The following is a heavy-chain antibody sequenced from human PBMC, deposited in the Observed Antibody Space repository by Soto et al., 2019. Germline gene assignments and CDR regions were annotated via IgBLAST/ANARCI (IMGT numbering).Heavy chain of an antibody. CDR2: ISYDGKNE. V-gene: IGHV3-30*04. CDR3: ARDSYAAATATFLDH. J-gene: IGHJ4*02. Sequence: GGSLRLSCAVSGVIFSSNAMHLVRQAPGKGLEWVAFISYDGKNEYYADSVKGRFTISRDNSKDTLYLQMNSLKPDDTAVYYCARDSYAAATATFLDHWGQGALVTVSS. D-gene: IGHD2-15*01. CDR1: GVIFSSNA.